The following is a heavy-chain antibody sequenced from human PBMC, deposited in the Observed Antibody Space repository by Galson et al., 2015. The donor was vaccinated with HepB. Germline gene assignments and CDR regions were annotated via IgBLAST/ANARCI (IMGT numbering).Heavy chain of an antibody. J-gene: IGHJ4*02. CDR3: SHYGGNSIDY. D-gene: IGHD4-23*01. CDR2: IYTTGDT. Sequence: TLSLTCTVSGGSISSGSYYWSWIRQPAGKGLEWIGRIYTTGDTNYNPSLKSRVTMSVDTSKNQFSLKLSSVTAADTAVYYCSHYGGNSIDYWGQGTLVTVSS. V-gene: IGHV4-61*02. CDR1: GGSISSGSYY.